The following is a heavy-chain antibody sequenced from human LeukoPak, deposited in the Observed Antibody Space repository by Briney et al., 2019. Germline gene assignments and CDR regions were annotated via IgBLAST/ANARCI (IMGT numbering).Heavy chain of an antibody. CDR1: GFTFSSYA. J-gene: IGHJ6*03. D-gene: IGHD5-12*01. Sequence: PGGSLRLSCAASGFTFSSYAMHWVRQAPGKGLEYVSAISSNGGSTYYANSVKGRFTISRDNSKNTLYLQMGSLRAEDMAVYYCARSDGYDLEFYYYYYMDVWGKGTTVTVSS. CDR3: ARSDGYDLEFYYYYYMDV. CDR2: ISSNGGST. V-gene: IGHV3-64*01.